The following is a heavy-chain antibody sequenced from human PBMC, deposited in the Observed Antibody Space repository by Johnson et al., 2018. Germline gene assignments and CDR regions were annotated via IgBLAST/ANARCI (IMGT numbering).Heavy chain of an antibody. Sequence: VESGGSLRLSCAASGFTFNTYSMNWVRQAPGKGLEWVSYITPGSGAIFYADSVKGRFTISRDNAKDSLYLQMNSLRDEDTAVYYCVRDQYYAFDIWGQGTIVTVSS. CDR1: GFTFNTYS. CDR3: VRDQYYAFDI. D-gene: IGHD3-10*01. V-gene: IGHV3-48*02. J-gene: IGHJ3*02. CDR2: ITPGSGAI.